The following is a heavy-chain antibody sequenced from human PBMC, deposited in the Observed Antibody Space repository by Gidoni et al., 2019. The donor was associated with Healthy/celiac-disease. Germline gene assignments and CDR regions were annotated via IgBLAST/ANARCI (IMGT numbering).Heavy chain of an antibody. D-gene: IGHD3-10*01. CDR1: GFTFDDYG. CDR3: ARDTYYGSGTNDAFDI. CDR2: INWNGGST. Sequence: EVQLVESGGGVVRPGGSLRLSCAASGFTFDDYGMSWVRQAPGKGLEWVSGINWNGGSTGYADSVKGRFTISRDNAKNSLYLQMNSLRAEDTALYHCARDTYYGSGTNDAFDIWGQGTMVTVSS. V-gene: IGHV3-20*01. J-gene: IGHJ3*02.